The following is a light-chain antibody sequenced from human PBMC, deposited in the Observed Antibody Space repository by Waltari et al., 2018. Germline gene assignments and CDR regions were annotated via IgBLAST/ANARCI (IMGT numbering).Light chain of an antibody. CDR3: STWDGSLTGVV. Sequence: QSVLTQPPSASGTPGQTVTISCSGRSSNIGSHTVNWYQHLPGTAPKLLIYNNNQRPSGVPDRFSGSKSGTSASLALSGLQSDDEAHYYCSTWDGSLTGVVFGGGTKLTVL. CDR2: NNN. V-gene: IGLV1-44*01. J-gene: IGLJ3*02. CDR1: SSNIGSHT.